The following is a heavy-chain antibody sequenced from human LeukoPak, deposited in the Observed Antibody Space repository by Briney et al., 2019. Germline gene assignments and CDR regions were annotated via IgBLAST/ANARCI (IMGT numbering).Heavy chain of an antibody. CDR2: FDPEDGET. CDR1: GYTLTELS. V-gene: IGHV1-24*01. Sequence: ASVKVSCKVSGYTLTELSMHWVRQAPGKGLEWMGGFDPEDGETIYAQKFQGRVTMTRDTSTSTVYMELSSLRSEDTAVYYCARCGSSSWFPYYYYYYMDVWGKGTTVTISS. J-gene: IGHJ6*03. CDR3: ARCGSSSWFPYYYYYYMDV. D-gene: IGHD6-13*01.